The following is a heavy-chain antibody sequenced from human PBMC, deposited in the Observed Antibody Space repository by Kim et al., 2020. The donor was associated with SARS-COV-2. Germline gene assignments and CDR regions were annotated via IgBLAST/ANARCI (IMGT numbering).Heavy chain of an antibody. CDR1: GGSISSYY. CDR2: IYYSGST. D-gene: IGHD3-22*01. Sequence: SETLSLTCTVSGGSISSYYWSWIRQPPGKGLEWIGYIYYSGSTNYNPSLKSRVTISVDTSKNQFSLKLSSVTAADTAVYYCARGGWYDSSGYYYYYYGMDVWGQGITVTVSS. J-gene: IGHJ6*02. V-gene: IGHV4-59*01. CDR3: ARGGWYDSSGYYYYYYGMDV.